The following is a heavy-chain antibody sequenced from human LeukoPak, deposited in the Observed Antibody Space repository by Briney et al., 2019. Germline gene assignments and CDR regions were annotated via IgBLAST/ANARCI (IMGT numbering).Heavy chain of an antibody. CDR1: GFTFRSYE. D-gene: IGHD4-11*01. CDR3: ARDLRSATVTFDY. CDR2: ISSSGSTK. Sequence: GGSLRLSCAASGFTFRSYEMNWVRQAPGKGLEWVPYISSSGSTKYYADFVKGRFTISRDNAKNSLYLQMNSLRAEDTAVYYCARDLRSATVTFDYWGQGTLVTVSS. V-gene: IGHV3-48*03. J-gene: IGHJ4*02.